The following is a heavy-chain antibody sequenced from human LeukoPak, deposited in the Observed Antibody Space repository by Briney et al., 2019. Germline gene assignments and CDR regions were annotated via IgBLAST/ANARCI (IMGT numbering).Heavy chain of an antibody. CDR2: IYPSGDTI. V-gene: IGHV1-46*01. Sequence: ASMKVSCKASGYTFTSYYIHWVRQAPGQGLEWMGIIYPSGDTILYAQKFQGRVTMTRDTSTSTMYVEVSSLTSEDTAVYYCAREKPAARWFDPWGQGTLVTVSS. CDR1: GYTFTSYY. CDR3: AREKPAARWFDP. D-gene: IGHD1-14*01. J-gene: IGHJ5*02.